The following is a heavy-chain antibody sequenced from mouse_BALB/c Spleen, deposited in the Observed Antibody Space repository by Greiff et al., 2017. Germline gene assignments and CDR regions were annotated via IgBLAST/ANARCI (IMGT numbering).Heavy chain of an antibody. CDR3: ARQDGYHFAY. CDR2: ISNGGGST. CDR1: GFTFSSYT. Sequence: EVKLMESGGGLVQPGGSLKLSCAASGFTFSSYTMSWVRQTPEKRLEWVAYISNGGGSTYYPDTVKGRFTISRDNAKNTLYLQMSSLKSEDTAMYYCARQDGYHFAYWGQGTLVTVSA. V-gene: IGHV5-12-2*01. D-gene: IGHD2-3*01. J-gene: IGHJ3*01.